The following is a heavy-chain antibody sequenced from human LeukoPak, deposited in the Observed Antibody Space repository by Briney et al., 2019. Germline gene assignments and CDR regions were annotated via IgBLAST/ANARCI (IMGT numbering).Heavy chain of an antibody. J-gene: IGHJ6*03. CDR3: ASARRRGSYYYYYYYMDV. Sequence: SETLSLTCTVSSYSISSDYYWGWIRQPPGKGLEWIGSIFHRGTTYYNPSLKSRVTISVDTSKNQFSLKLSSVTAADTAVYYCASARRRGSYYYYYYYMDVWGKGTTVTVSS. CDR2: IFHRGTT. D-gene: IGHD5-12*01. CDR1: SYSISSDYY. V-gene: IGHV4-38-2*02.